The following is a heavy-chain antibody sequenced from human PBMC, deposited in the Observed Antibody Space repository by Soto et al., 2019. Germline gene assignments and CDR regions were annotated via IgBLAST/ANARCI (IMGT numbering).Heavy chain of an antibody. V-gene: IGHV3-23*01. Sequence: EVQLLESGGGLVQPGGSLRLSCAASGFTFSSYAMRWVRQAPGKGLEWVSAISGSGGSTYYADSVKGRFTISRDNSKNTLYRQMNSLRAEDTAVYYCARRGCGSYYDYWGQGTLVTVSS. CDR2: ISGSGGST. D-gene: IGHD1-26*01. J-gene: IGHJ4*02. CDR1: GFTFSSYA. CDR3: ARRGCGSYYDY.